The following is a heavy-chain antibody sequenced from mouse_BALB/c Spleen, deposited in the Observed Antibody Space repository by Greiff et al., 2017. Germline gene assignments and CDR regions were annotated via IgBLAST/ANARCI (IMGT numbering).Heavy chain of an antibody. V-gene: IGHV2-6-7*01. Sequence: VKLVESGPGLVAPSQSLSITCTVSGFSLTGYGVNRVRQPPGKGLEWLGMIWGDGSTDYNSALKSRLSISKDNSKSQVFLKMNSLQTDDTARYYCALIYDGSPWCAYWGQGTLVTVSA. D-gene: IGHD2-3*01. CDR2: IWGDGST. CDR1: GFSLTGYG. CDR3: ALIYDGSPWCAY. J-gene: IGHJ3*01.